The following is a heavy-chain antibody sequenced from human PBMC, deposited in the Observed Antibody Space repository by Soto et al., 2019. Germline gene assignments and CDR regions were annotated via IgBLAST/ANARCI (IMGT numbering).Heavy chain of an antibody. Sequence: QVHLVESGGGLVRPGGSLRLSCAASGFRFSDYYMSWIRQAPGKGLEWVSYISMSGTTIYYADSVKGRFTISRDNANNSVYLQMNGLRAEDTAVDYCARDVGSLDYWGQGTRVTVSS. D-gene: IGHD1-26*01. CDR2: ISMSGTTI. J-gene: IGHJ4*02. CDR3: ARDVGSLDY. CDR1: GFRFSDYY. V-gene: IGHV3-11*01.